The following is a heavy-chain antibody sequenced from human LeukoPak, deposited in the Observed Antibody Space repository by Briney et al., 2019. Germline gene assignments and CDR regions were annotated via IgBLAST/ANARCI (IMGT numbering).Heavy chain of an antibody. D-gene: IGHD6-19*01. CDR3: ARRAASAGYFDY. J-gene: IGHJ4*02. CDR1: GGSISSTGYY. CDR2: IYYSGST. Sequence: SETLSLTCNVSGGSISSTGYYWGWIRQPPGKGLEWIGSIYYSGSTYYNPSLKSRVTISVDTSKSQFSLNLSSVTAADTAVYYCARRAASAGYFDYWGQGTLVTVSS. V-gene: IGHV4-39*01.